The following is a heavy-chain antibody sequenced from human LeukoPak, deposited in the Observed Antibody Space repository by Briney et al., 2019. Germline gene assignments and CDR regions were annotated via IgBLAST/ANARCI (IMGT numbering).Heavy chain of an antibody. CDR3: ARVGSSFDY. CDR1: GGSFSGYY. D-gene: IGHD6-13*01. Sequence: SETLSLTCAVYGGSFSGYYWSWIRQPPGKGLEWIGEINHSGSTNYNPSLKSRVTISVDTSKNQFSLKLSSVTAADTAVYYCARVGSSFDYWGQGTLATVSS. CDR2: INHSGST. J-gene: IGHJ4*02. V-gene: IGHV4-34*01.